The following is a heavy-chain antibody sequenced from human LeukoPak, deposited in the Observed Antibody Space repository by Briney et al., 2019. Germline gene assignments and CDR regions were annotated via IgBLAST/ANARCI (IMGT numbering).Heavy chain of an antibody. CDR2: ISSSGSTI. J-gene: IGHJ6*02. Sequence: GGSLRLSCAASGCTFSDYYMSWIRQAPGKGLEWVSYISSSGSTIYYADSVKGRFTISRDNAKNSLYLQMSSLRAEDTAVYYCARGSIAAAGKDGMDVWGQGTTVAVSS. D-gene: IGHD6-13*01. CDR1: GCTFSDYY. CDR3: ARGSIAAAGKDGMDV. V-gene: IGHV3-11*01.